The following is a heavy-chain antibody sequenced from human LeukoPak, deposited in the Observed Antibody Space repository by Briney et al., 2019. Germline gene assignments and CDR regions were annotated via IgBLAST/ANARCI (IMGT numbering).Heavy chain of an antibody. Sequence: ASVKVSCKASGYTFTGYYLHWVRQAPREGLEWVGWINPKSGGTNYAQKFQGRVTLTRDTSISTAYMELNSLKSDHTAVYYCARENSAWYNLYSGYWGQGTLVTVSS. D-gene: IGHD1-1*01. CDR2: INPKSGGT. CDR3: ARENSAWYNLYSGY. J-gene: IGHJ4*02. V-gene: IGHV1-2*02. CDR1: GYTFTGYY.